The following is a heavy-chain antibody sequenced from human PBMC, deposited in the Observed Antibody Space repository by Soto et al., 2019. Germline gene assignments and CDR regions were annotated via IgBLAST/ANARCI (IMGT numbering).Heavy chain of an antibody. Sequence: QVQLQESGPGLVGPSQTLSLTCSVSGASIQNGGYFWSWIRQSPGKGLEWIGHIRNSGSPYNHPYQGSRVTISADTSMNQFSLALTSVTAADTAMYYCAKGPTAEKVDYWGQGILVTVSS. J-gene: IGHJ4*02. CDR2: IRNSGSP. CDR3: AKGPTAEKVDY. CDR1: GASIQNGGYF. V-gene: IGHV4-30-4*01.